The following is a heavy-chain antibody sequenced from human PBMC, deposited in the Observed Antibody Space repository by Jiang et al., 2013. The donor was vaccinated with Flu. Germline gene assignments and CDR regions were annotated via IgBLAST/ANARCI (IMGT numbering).Heavy chain of an antibody. J-gene: IGHJ4*02. Sequence: SGAEVKEPGASVKVSCKASGYTFTNYYIHWVRQAPGQGLEWMGGIIPIFGTANYAQKFQGRVTITADESTRTVYMELSSLRSEDTAVYYCARGWEAVAGTAYNYWGQGTLVIVSS. CDR2: IIPIFGTA. V-gene: IGHV1-69*13. D-gene: IGHD6-19*01. CDR1: GYTFTNYY. CDR3: ARGWEAVAGTAYNY.